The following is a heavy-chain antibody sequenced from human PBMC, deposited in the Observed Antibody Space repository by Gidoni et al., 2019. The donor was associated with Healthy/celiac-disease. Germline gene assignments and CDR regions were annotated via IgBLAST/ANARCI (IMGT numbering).Heavy chain of an antibody. CDR2: ISSSSSYI. Sequence: EVQLVESGGGLVKPGGSLRLSCAASGFTFSSYSMNWVRQAPGKGLEWVSSISSSSSYIYYADSVKGRFTISRDNAKNSLYLQMNSLRAEDTAVYYCAGPLYYYDSSGYYSLRPYWGQGTLVTVSS. CDR3: AGPLYYYDSSGYYSLRPY. J-gene: IGHJ4*02. D-gene: IGHD3-22*01. V-gene: IGHV3-21*01. CDR1: GFTFSSYS.